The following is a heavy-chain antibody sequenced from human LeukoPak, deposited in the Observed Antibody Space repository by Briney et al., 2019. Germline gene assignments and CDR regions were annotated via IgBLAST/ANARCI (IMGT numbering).Heavy chain of an antibody. V-gene: IGHV4-34*01. CDR2: INHSGST. CDR1: GESFGGYY. Sequence: SETLSLTCAVYGESFGGYYWTWIRQPPGKGLEWIGEINHSGSTNYNSSLKSRVTISVDTSKNQFSLKLSSVTAADTAVYYCARVLKGRAPFDYWGQGTLVTVSS. J-gene: IGHJ4*02. CDR3: ARVLKGRAPFDY.